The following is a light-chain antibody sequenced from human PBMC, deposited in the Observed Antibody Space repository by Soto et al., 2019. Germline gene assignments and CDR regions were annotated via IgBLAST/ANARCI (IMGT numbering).Light chain of an antibody. CDR1: SSDVGAYNY. CDR3: SSYAGSNNWV. J-gene: IGLJ3*02. V-gene: IGLV2-8*01. Sequence: QSALTQPPSASGSPGQSVTISCTGTSSDVGAYNYVSWYQQHPGKAPKLMIYEVNKPPGGVPDRFSGSQSVNTASLTGSGLQAEDEAEYYCSSYAGSNNWVFGGGTKFTVL. CDR2: EVN.